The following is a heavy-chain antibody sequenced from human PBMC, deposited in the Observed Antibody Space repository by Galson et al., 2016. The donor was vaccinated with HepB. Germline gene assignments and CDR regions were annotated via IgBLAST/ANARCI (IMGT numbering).Heavy chain of an antibody. CDR1: GFTFSSYA. CDR3: AKGTMDV. J-gene: IGHJ6*02. Sequence: SLRLSCAASGFTFSSYAMHWVRQAPGKGLEWVAVISYDGSNKYYADSVKGRFTISRDHSKNTLDLQMNSLRAEDTAVYYCAKGTMDVWGQGTTVTVSS. V-gene: IGHV3-30-3*01. CDR2: ISYDGSNK.